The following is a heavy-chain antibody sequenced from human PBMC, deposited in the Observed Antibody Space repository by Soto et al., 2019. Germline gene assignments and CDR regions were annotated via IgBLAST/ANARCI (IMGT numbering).Heavy chain of an antibody. Sequence: SETLSLTCAVSGGAISGRSNYWGWIRQPPGKGLEYIGSIYSGGSTYYNPSLKSQVTLSVDATQNQFSLRLTSVTAADTAVYYCARRHSATWLFDYWGLGTLVTVSS. D-gene: IGHD3-9*01. CDR2: IYSGGST. V-gene: IGHV4-39*01. J-gene: IGHJ4*02. CDR1: GGAISGRSNY. CDR3: ARRHSATWLFDY.